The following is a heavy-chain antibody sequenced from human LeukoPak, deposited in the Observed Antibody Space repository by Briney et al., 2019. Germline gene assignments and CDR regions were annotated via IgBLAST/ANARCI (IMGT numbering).Heavy chain of an antibody. CDR3: ASALRSRGGYYFDY. CDR2: ISSSSSTI. V-gene: IGHV3-48*01. CDR1: GFTFSSYS. Sequence: PGGSLRLSCAASGFTFSSYSMNWVRQAPGKGLEWVSYISSSSSTIYYADSVKGRFTISRDNAKNSLYLQMNSLRAEDTAVYYCASALRSRGGYYFDYWGQGTLVTVSS. D-gene: IGHD5-12*01. J-gene: IGHJ4*02.